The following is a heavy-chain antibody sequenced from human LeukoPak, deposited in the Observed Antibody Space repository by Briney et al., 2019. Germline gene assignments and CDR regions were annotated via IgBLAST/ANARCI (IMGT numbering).Heavy chain of an antibody. CDR1: GFNFDEYG. CDR2: INWNGGNT. J-gene: IGHJ5*02. Sequence: GGSLRLSCAASGFNFDEYGMNWVRQAPGKGLEWVSGINWNGGNTGYSDSVKGRFTISRDNAKNSLYLQMNSLRVEDTALYYCARDGCSNTGCYIWDWFDPWGQGTLVIVSS. D-gene: IGHD2-2*02. V-gene: IGHV3-20*04. CDR3: ARDGCSNTGCYIWDWFDP.